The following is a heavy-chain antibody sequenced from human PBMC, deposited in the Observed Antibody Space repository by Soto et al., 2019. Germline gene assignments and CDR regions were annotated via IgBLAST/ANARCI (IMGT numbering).Heavy chain of an antibody. CDR2: INPNSGGT. Sequence: ASVKVSCKASGYTFTGYYMHWVRQAPGQGLEWMGWINPNSGGTNYAQKFQGWVTMTRDTSISTAYMELSRLRSDDTAVYYCSRGFFGDYYCSGSYYKAYYFDYWGQGTLVTVSS. CDR3: SRGFFGDYYCSGSYYKAYYFDY. CDR1: GYTFTGYY. V-gene: IGHV1-2*04. J-gene: IGHJ4*02. D-gene: IGHD3-10*01.